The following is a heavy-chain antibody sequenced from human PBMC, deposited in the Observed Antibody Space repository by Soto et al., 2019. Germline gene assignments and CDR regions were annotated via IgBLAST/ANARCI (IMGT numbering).Heavy chain of an antibody. CDR2: INPSVGST. V-gene: IGHV1-46*01. Sequence: ASVKVSCKASGYTFTSYYMHWVRQAPGQGLEWMGIINPSVGSTSYAQKFQGRVTMTRDTSTSTVYMELSSLRSEDTAVYYCARENIAVAGPYYYYGMDVWGQGTTVTVSS. CDR3: ARENIAVAGPYYYYGMDV. CDR1: GYTFTSYY. J-gene: IGHJ6*02. D-gene: IGHD6-19*01.